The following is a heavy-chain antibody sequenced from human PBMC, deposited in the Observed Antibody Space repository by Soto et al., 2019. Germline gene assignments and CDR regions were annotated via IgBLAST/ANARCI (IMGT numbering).Heavy chain of an antibody. CDR1: GFTFSSHA. CDR3: ANLIASTGTVY. D-gene: IGHD6-13*01. V-gene: IGHV3-23*01. J-gene: IGHJ4*02. Sequence: EVQLLESGGGLLQPGGSLRLSCAASGFTFSSHAMGWVRQAPGEGLEWVSSVSDSGVYTYYADSVKGRFTISRDNSKNTLYLQMNSLRAEDTAVYHCANLIASTGTVYWGQGTLVTVSS. CDR2: VSDSGVYT.